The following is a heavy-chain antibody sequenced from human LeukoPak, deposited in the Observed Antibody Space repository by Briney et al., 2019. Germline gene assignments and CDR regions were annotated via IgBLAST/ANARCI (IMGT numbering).Heavy chain of an antibody. J-gene: IGHJ5*02. Sequence: PSETLSLTCTVSGGSISSYYWSWIRQPPGKGLEWIGYIYYSGSTNYNPSLKSRVTISVDTSKNQFSLKLSSVTAADTAVYYCASGRWGFALFDPWGQGTLVTVSS. V-gene: IGHV4-59*01. CDR1: GGSISSYY. CDR2: IYYSGST. D-gene: IGHD3-10*01. CDR3: ASGRWGFALFDP.